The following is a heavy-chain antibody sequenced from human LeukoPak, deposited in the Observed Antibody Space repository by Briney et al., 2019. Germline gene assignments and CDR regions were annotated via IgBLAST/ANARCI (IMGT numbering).Heavy chain of an antibody. V-gene: IGHV1-69*05. Sequence: SVKVSCKASGGTFSSYAISFVRQAPGQGLEWMGRIIPIFGTANYAQKFQGRVTITTDESTSTAYMELSSLRSEDTAVYYCARGVYYYDSSGYSYYFDYWGQGTLVTVSS. CDR1: GGTFSSYA. CDR2: IIPIFGTA. CDR3: ARGVYYYDSSGYSYYFDY. D-gene: IGHD3-22*01. J-gene: IGHJ4*02.